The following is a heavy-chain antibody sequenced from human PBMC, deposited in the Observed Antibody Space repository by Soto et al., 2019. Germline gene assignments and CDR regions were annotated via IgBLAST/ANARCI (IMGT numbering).Heavy chain of an antibody. J-gene: IGHJ4*02. V-gene: IGHV3-7*01. CDR1: GFTFSSYW. Sequence: GGSLRLSCAASGFTFSSYWMSWVRQAPGKGLEWVANIKQDGSEKYYVDSVKGRFTISRDNAKNSLYLQMNSLRAEDTAVYYCARDLDSRMVRGVIITGFDYWGQGTLVTVSS. D-gene: IGHD3-10*01. CDR3: ARDLDSRMVRGVIITGFDY. CDR2: IKQDGSEK.